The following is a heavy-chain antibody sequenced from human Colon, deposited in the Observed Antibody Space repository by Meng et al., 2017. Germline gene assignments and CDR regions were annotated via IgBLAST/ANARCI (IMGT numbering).Heavy chain of an antibody. J-gene: IGHJ4*02. CDR3: ARRIRGGSYLG. Sequence: QLQLMQWGAGMLKPSETLSLTCNGYGYSFTDYYLNWIRQPPGKGLEWIGEIHYSGSTNYNPSLESRVTISEDTSQKQFSLRLSSVTAADTAVYYCARRIRGGSYLGWGQGTLVTVSS. CDR2: IHYSGST. V-gene: IGHV4-34*01. D-gene: IGHD1-26*01. CDR1: GYSFTDYY.